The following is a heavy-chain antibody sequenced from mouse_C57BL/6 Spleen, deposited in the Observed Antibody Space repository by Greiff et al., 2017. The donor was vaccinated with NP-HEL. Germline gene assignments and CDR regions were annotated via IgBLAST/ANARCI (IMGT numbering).Heavy chain of an antibody. CDR1: GYTFTNYW. CDR2: IYPGGGYT. D-gene: IGHD1-1*01. CDR3: ARGEVITTVVYFDY. Sequence: QVHVKQSGAELVRPGTSVKMSCKASGYTFTNYWIGWAKQRPGHGLEWIGDIYPGGGYTNYNEKFKGKATLTADKSSSTAYMQFSSLTSEDSAIYYCARGEVITTVVYFDYWGQGTTLTVSS. V-gene: IGHV1-63*01. J-gene: IGHJ2*01.